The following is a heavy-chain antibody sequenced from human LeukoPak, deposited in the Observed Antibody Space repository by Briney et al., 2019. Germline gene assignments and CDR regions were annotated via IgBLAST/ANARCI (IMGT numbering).Heavy chain of an antibody. D-gene: IGHD6-19*01. CDR3: AKLAVASDY. CDR1: GFTFSSYG. J-gene: IGHJ4*02. CDR2: ISYDGSNK. V-gene: IGHV3-30*18. Sequence: GGSLRLSCAASGFTFSSYGMHWVRQAPGNGLEWVAVISYDGSNKYYADSVKGRFTISRDNSKNTLYLQMNSLRAEDTAVYYCAKLAVASDYWGQGTLVTFSS.